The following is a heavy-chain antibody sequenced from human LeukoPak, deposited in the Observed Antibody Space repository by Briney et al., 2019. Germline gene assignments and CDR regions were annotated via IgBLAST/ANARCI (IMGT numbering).Heavy chain of an antibody. J-gene: IGHJ6*02. CDR3: ARADPPYYDFRSGTLTRYGMDV. Sequence: SETLSLTCAVYGGSFSNYYWSWIRQPPGKGLEWIGEIYHSGSTNYNPSLKSRVTISVDTSKSQFSLKLSSVTAADTAVYYCARADPPYYDFRSGTLTRYGMDVWGQGTTVTVSS. V-gene: IGHV4-34*01. D-gene: IGHD3-3*01. CDR1: GGSFSNYY. CDR2: IYHSGST.